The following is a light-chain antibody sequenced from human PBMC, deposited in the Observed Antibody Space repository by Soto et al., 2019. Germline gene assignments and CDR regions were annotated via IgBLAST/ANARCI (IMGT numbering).Light chain of an antibody. CDR1: QSVSSSS. CDR2: DAS. V-gene: IGKV3-20*01. Sequence: EIVLTQSPGTLSLSPGEGATLSCRASQSVSSSSLAWYQQKRGQAPRLLIHDASSRATGIPDRFSGSGSGTDSTLTISRLEPEDFALYYCQQYVTSAITFGQGTRLEIK. J-gene: IGKJ5*01. CDR3: QQYVTSAIT.